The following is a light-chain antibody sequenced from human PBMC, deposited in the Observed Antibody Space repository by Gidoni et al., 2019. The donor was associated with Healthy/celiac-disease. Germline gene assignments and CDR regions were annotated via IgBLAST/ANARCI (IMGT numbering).Light chain of an antibody. CDR2: GAS. Sequence: VLTQSPGTLSLSPGERATLSCRASQSVSSSYLAWYQQKPGQAPRLLIYGASSRATGIPDRFSGSGSGTDFTLTISRLEPEDFAVYYCQQYGSSPRTFXQXTKVEIK. CDR3: QQYGSSPRT. V-gene: IGKV3-20*01. CDR1: QSVSSSY. J-gene: IGKJ1*01.